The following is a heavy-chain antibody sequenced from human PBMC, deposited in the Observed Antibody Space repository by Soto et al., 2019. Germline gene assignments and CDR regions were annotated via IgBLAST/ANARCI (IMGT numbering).Heavy chain of an antibody. Sequence: GGSLRLSCAGSGFTISGHWMHWVRRAPGRGLVWVSRINSDGSSSAYADAVKGRFTISRDNAKNTLYLQMNSLRGEDTAVYYCAREVAPTALPPSSLMDLWGQGTTVTVSS. CDR2: INSDGSSS. CDR1: GFTISGHW. J-gene: IGHJ6*02. V-gene: IGHV3-74*01. CDR3: AREVAPTALPPSSLMDL. D-gene: IGHD2-2*01.